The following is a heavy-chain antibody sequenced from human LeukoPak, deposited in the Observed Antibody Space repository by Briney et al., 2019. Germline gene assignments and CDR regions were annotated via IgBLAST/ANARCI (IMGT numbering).Heavy chain of an antibody. Sequence: SSETLSLTCTVSGGSISSYYWSWIRQPPGKGLEWIGYIYYSGSTNYNPSLKSRVTISVDTSKNQFSLKLSSVTAADTAVYYCAKGSYYYGMDVWGQGTTVTVSS. V-gene: IGHV4-59*01. J-gene: IGHJ6*02. CDR3: AKGSYYYGMDV. CDR1: GGSISSYY. CDR2: IYYSGST.